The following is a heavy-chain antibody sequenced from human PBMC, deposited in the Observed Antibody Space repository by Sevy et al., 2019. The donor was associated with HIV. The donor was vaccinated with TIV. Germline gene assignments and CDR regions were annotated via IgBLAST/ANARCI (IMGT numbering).Heavy chain of an antibody. V-gene: IGHV4-39*01. CDR2: IYYSGST. CDR1: GGSISRSNYY. D-gene: IGHD6-19*01. J-gene: IGHJ5*02. CDR3: ARVTWYTSGWYWFEP. Sequence: SETLSLTCTVSGGSISRSNYYWGWIRQPPGKGLEWIGSIYYSGSTYYKPSLKSPVTISVDTSKNQFSLKLSSVTAADTAVYYCARVTWYTSGWYWFEPWGQGTLVTVSS.